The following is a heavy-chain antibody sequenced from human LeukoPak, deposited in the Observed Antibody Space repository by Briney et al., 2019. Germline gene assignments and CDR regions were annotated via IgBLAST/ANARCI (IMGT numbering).Heavy chain of an antibody. CDR3: TRTRRVIMSRGNYYYMDV. J-gene: IGHJ6*03. CDR1: GFSLSSSGMC. V-gene: IGHV2-70*17. CDR2: IDWDEDK. Sequence: SGPTLVNPTQTLTLTCTFSGFSLSSSGMCVSWVRQSPGKALERLARIDWDEDKFYSKSLETRFTISKDTSKNQVVLTMTNMDPVDTGTYYCTRTRRVIMSRGNYYYMDVWGKGTPVTVSS. D-gene: IGHD5/OR15-5a*01.